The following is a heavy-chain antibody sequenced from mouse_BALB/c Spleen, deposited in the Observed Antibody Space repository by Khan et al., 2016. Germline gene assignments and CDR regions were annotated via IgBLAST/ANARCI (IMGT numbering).Heavy chain of an antibody. Sequence: QVQLKESGPGLVAPSQSLSITCTVSGFSLTSYGLHWVRQPPGKGLEWLGVIWAGGTTNYNSALMSRLSISKDKSKSQVFLKMNSLQTDDTAIYYCARNGAWITPELDYWGQGTTVTVSS. CDR3: ARNGAWITPELDY. CDR2: IWAGGTT. J-gene: IGHJ4*01. D-gene: IGHD2-4*01. V-gene: IGHV2-9*02. CDR1: GFSLTSYG.